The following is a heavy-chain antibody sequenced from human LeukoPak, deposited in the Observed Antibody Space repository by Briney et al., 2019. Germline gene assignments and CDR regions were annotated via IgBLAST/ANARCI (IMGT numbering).Heavy chain of an antibody. V-gene: IGHV1-18*01. CDR2: ISAYNGNT. CDR3: ARVPRAVTTYWFDP. J-gene: IGHJ5*02. Sequence: VASVKVSCKASGYTFTSYGISWVRQAPGQGLEWMGWISAYNGNTNYAQKLQGRVTMTTDTSTSTAYMELRSLRSDDTAVYYCARVPRAVTTYWFDPWGQGTLVTVSS. D-gene: IGHD4-11*01. CDR1: GYTFTSYG.